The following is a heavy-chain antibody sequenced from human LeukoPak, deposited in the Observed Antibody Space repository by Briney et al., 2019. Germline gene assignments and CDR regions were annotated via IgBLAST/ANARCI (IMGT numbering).Heavy chain of an antibody. D-gene: IGHD1-26*01. CDR1: GGSISSSNYY. CDR3: ATTTIRLGY. CDR2: IFNSGST. J-gene: IGHJ4*02. V-gene: IGHV4-39*07. Sequence: SETLSLTCTVSGGSISSSNYYWGWIRQPPGKGLEWIGYIFNSGSTYYNPSLKSRVTILVDTSKNQFSLKLSSVTAADTAVYYCATTTIRLGYWGQGTLVTVSS.